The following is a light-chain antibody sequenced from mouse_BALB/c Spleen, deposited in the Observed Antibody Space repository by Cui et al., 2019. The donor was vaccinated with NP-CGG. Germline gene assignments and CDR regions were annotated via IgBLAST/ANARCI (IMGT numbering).Light chain of an antibody. CDR3: ALWYSNHWV. CDR2: GTN. J-gene: IGLJ1*01. Sequence: QVFVTQVSALTTSPGETVTLTCRSSTGTVTTSNYANWVQEKPDHLFTGLIGGTNNRAPGVPARFSGSLIGDKAALTITGAQTEDEAIYFCALWYSNHWVFGGGTKLTVL. V-gene: IGLV1*01. CDR1: TGTVTTSNY.